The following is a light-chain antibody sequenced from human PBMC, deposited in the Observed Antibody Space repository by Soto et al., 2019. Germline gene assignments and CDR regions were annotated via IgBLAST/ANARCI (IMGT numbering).Light chain of an antibody. CDR3: SSYRRGPLSV. J-gene: IGLJ1*01. V-gene: IGLV2-8*01. CDR2: EGT. CDR1: SSAVAGYDY. Sequence: QFAVTQPPSASGSPGQSVTISCTGTSSAVAGYDYVSWYQQHPGXAPKLMIYEGTIRPSGVSDRFSGSKSGNTASLTVSGLQAEDEADFYCSSYRRGPLSVFGNGPKVTVL.